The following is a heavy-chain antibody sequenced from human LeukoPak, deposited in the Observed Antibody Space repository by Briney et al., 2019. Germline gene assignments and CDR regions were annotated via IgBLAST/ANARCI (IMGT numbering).Heavy chain of an antibody. CDR1: GGSISGDH. CDR3: ARRNDFGI. V-gene: IGHV4-59*08. CDR2: VYSSGNT. Sequence: SETLSLTCTVSGGSISGDHWNWIRQPPRKGLEWIGYVYSSGNTNYNPSLKSRVTISIDTSKNQFSLKLSSVTAADTAVYYCARRNDFGIWGQGTMVTVSS. J-gene: IGHJ3*02.